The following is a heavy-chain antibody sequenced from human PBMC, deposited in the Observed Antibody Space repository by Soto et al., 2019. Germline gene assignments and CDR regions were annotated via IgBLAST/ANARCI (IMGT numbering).Heavy chain of an antibody. D-gene: IGHD5-12*01. CDR3: ARHGYSGYDRDYYYYMDV. Sequence: PSETLSLTCTVSGGSISSSSYYWGRIRQPPGKGLEWIGSIYYSGSTYYKPSLKSRVTISVDTSKNQFSLKLSSVTAADTAVYYCARHGYSGYDRDYYYYMDVWGKGTTVTVSS. CDR2: IYYSGST. V-gene: IGHV4-39*01. CDR1: GGSISSSSYY. J-gene: IGHJ6*03.